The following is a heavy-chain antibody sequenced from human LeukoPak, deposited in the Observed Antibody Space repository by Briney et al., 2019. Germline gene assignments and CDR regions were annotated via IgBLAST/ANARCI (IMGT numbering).Heavy chain of an antibody. CDR1: GYTFTSYG. V-gene: IGHV1-18*01. J-gene: IGHJ4*02. D-gene: IGHD3-22*01. Sequence: ASVRVSCKASGYTFTSYGISWVRQAPGQGLEWMGWISAYNGHTNYEQKFQGRVTMTTDTSTSTAYMELRSLRSDDTAVYYCARGRRYYYDSSGYYYEVPFDYWGQGTLVTVSS. CDR2: ISAYNGHT. CDR3: ARGRRYYYDSSGYYYEVPFDY.